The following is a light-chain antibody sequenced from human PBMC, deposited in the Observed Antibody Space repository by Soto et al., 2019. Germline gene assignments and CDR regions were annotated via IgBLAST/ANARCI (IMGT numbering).Light chain of an antibody. CDR2: EDN. J-gene: IGLJ3*02. V-gene: IGLV6-57*02. CDR3: QSYNSSNQV. Sequence: NFMLTQPHSVSESPGKTVTISYTGSSGNIATNSVQWCQQRPGSVPTTVIYEDNQRHSGVPDRFSGSIDNSSNSASLTISGLKTEDESDYYCQSYNSSNQVFGGGTKLTVL. CDR1: SGNIATNS.